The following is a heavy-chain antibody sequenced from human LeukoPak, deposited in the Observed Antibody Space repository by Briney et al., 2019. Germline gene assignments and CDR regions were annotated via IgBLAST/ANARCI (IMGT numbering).Heavy chain of an antibody. CDR1: GFTFSSYG. J-gene: IGHJ4*02. Sequence: GGSLRLSRAASGFTFSSYGMHWVRQAPGKGLEWVSTFSARTGYTYYADSVKGRFTISRDNSKNTLYLQMNSLRVEDTAVYYCARDHGSSGWYETVDYWGQGTLVTVSS. V-gene: IGHV3-21*01. CDR3: ARDHGSSGWYETVDY. CDR2: FSARTGYT. D-gene: IGHD6-19*01.